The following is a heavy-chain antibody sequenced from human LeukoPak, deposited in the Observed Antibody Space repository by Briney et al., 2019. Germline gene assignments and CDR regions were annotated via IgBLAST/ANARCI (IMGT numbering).Heavy chain of an antibody. D-gene: IGHD2-15*01. CDR2: INPNSGGT. CDR3: ARDYCSGGSCDIYYYYYMDV. Sequence: ASVKVSCKASGYTFTGYYMHWVRQAPGQGLEWMGRINPNSGGTNYAQKFQGRVTMTRDTSISTAYMELSRLRSDDTAVYYCARDYCSGGSCDIYYYYYMDVWGKGTTVTVSS. V-gene: IGHV1-2*06. J-gene: IGHJ6*03. CDR1: GYTFTGYY.